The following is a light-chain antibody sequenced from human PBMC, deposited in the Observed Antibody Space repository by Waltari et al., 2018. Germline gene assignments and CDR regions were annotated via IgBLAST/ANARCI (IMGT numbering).Light chain of an antibody. CDR1: RSDVGGYKS. J-gene: IGLJ1*01. CDR2: DVT. Sequence: QSALTQAASVSGSPGQSITISCTGTRSDVGGYKSVSWYQQHPGKAPKLLIYDVTNRPSGVSNRFSGSKSGNTASLTISGLQAEDEADYYCSAYTRSGTYVFGTGTKVTVL. V-gene: IGLV2-14*03. CDR3: SAYTRSGTYV.